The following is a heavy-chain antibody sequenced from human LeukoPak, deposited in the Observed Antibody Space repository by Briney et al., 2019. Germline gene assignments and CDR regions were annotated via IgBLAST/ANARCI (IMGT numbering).Heavy chain of an antibody. CDR1: GFTFSSYA. CDR2: ISGSGGST. Sequence: GGSLRLSCTASGFTFSSYAMSWVRQAPGKGLEWVSAISGSGGSTYYADSVKGRFTISRDNSKNTLYLQMNSLRAEDTAVYYCANRDYGGRPRLWGQGTLVTVSS. V-gene: IGHV3-23*01. D-gene: IGHD4-23*01. J-gene: IGHJ4*02. CDR3: ANRDYGGRPRL.